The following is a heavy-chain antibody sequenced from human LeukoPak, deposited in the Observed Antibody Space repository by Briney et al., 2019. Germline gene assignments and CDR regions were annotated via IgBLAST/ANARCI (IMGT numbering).Heavy chain of an antibody. V-gene: IGHV3-30*04. D-gene: IGHD1-26*01. CDR2: ISYDGSNK. Sequence: GRSLRLSCAASGFTFSSYAMHWVSQAPGKGLEWVAVISYDGSNKYYADSVKGRFTISRDNSKNTLYLQMNSLRAEDTAVYYCATARNGSGSYYDYWGQGTLVTVSS. CDR1: GFTFSSYA. J-gene: IGHJ4*02. CDR3: ATARNGSGSYYDY.